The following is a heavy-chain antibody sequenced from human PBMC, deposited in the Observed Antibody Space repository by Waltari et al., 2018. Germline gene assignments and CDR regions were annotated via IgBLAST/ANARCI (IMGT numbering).Heavy chain of an antibody. V-gene: IGHV4-59*11. D-gene: IGHD6-19*01. CDR1: GGSISSHY. Sequence: QVQLQESGPGLVKPSETLSLTCTVSGGSISSHYWSWIRQPPGKGLEWIGYIYYSGTTNYNPSLNSRVTISVDTSKNQFSLKLSSVTAADTAVYYCARDSVAGFDYWGQGTLVTVSS. CDR3: ARDSVAGFDY. J-gene: IGHJ4*02. CDR2: IYYSGTT.